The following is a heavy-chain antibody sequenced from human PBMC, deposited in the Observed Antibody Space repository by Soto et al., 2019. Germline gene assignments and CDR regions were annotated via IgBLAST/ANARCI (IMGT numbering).Heavy chain of an antibody. J-gene: IGHJ5*02. V-gene: IGHV1-18*01. CDR3: ARKSSSSSWFDP. CDR2: ISGYTGNT. CDR1: GYTFFSYG. Sequence: ASVKVSCQTSGYTFFSYGISWVRQAPGQGLEWMGCISGYTGNTNYTQKFQARVTMTADTSTRTAYMELRSLRSDDTAFYYCARKSSSSSWFDPWGQGTLVTVSS. D-gene: IGHD6-6*01.